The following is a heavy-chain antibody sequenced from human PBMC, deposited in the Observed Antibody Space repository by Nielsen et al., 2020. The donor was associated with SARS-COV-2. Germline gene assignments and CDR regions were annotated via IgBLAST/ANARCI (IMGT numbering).Heavy chain of an antibody. CDR3: ARGDLVVVPSPILGLGPFFYYFYLDV. CDR2: VSHSGSM. D-gene: IGHD2-2*01. Sequence: SETLSLTCAVSGGSVSSNDWWTWVRQSPGKGLEWIGEVSHSGSMNYNPSPKSRVTLSMDKSKRQFSLRLTSVSAADTAVYFCARGDLVVVPSPILGLGPFFYYFYLDVWGKGTTVIVSS. J-gene: IGHJ6*03. CDR1: GGSVSSNDW. V-gene: IGHV4-4*02.